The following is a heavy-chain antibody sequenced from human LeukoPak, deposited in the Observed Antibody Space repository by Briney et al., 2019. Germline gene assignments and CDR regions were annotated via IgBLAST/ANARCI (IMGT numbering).Heavy chain of an antibody. CDR3: ARSASHDSGPTDAFDI. CDR1: TGSISSYY. D-gene: IGHD4-17*01. CDR2: IYYSGST. V-gene: IGHV4-59*08. J-gene: IGHJ3*02. Sequence: SDTLSLTCSVSTGSISSYYWSWIRQPPGKGLEWIGNIYYSGSTSDNPSLKSRVTISVDTSKNLFSLRLSSMTAADTAVYYCARSASHDSGPTDAFDIWGQGTMVTVSS.